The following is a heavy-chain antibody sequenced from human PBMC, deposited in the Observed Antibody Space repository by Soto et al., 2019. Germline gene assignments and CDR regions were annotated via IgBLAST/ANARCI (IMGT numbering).Heavy chain of an antibody. V-gene: IGHV6-1*01. D-gene: IGHD2-15*01. J-gene: IGHJ6*02. CDR2: TYYRSKWYN. CDR3: ARVVTISGPYCYYLGV. CDR1: GDSVSSNSAA. Sequence: SQTLSLTCAISGDSVSSNSAAWNWIRQSPTRGLEWLGRTYYRSKWYNDYAVSVKSRVTIHPDTSKNQFSLQLNSVTPEDTAVYYCARVVTISGPYCYYLGVWGQRSSDTGSS.